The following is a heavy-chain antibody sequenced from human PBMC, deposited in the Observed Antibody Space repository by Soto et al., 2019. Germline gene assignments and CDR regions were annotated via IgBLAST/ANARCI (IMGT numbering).Heavy chain of an antibody. CDR1: GGSFSGYY. D-gene: IGHD2-15*01. CDR3: ARGTPEIVVVVAATLYYYYMDV. V-gene: IGHV4-34*01. CDR2: INHSGST. J-gene: IGHJ6*03. Sequence: QVQLQQWGAGLLKPSETLSLTCAVYGGSFSGYYWSWIRQPPGKGLEWIGEINHSGSTNYNPSLKRRVSLSVDTSKNQFSLKLSSVTAAYTAVYYCARGTPEIVVVVAATLYYYYMDVWGKGTTVTVSS.